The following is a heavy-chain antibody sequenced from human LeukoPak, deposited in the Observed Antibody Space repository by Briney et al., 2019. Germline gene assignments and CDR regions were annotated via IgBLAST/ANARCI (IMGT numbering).Heavy chain of an antibody. V-gene: IGHV4-34*01. CDR1: GGSFSSYY. CDR3: ALCYYDSSGYDS. D-gene: IGHD3-22*01. J-gene: IGHJ4*02. CDR2: INHSGST. Sequence: SETLSLTCAVYGGSFSSYYWSWIRQPPGKGLEWIGEINHSGSTNYNPSLKSRVTISVDTSKNQFSLKLSSVTAADTAVYYCALCYYDSSGYDSWGQGTLVTVSS.